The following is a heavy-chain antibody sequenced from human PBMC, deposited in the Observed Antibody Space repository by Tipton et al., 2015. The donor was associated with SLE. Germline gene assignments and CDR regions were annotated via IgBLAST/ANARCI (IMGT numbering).Heavy chain of an antibody. D-gene: IGHD4-17*01. Sequence: TLSLTCGVSNYSITSGYYWGWIRQPPGKGLEWIGTIYHRGSTHYNPSLRSRVTISVDTSKNQFSLRLSSVTAADTAVYYCARHYDYYYYGMDVWGQGTTVTVSS. CDR1: NYSITSGYY. J-gene: IGHJ6*02. CDR2: IYHRGST. CDR3: ARHYDYYYYGMDV. V-gene: IGHV4-38-2*01.